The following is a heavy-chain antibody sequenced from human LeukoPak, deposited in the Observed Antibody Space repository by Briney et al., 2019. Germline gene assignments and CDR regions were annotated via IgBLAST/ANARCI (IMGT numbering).Heavy chain of an antibody. Sequence: SETLSLTCAVSGYSISSGYYWGWIRQPPGKGLEWIGEINHSGSTNYNPSLKSRVTISVDTSKNQFSLKLSSVTAADTAVYYCARGGYRIFGVVNYYFDYWGQGTLVTVSS. CDR3: ARGGYRIFGVVNYYFDY. CDR1: GYSISSGYY. V-gene: IGHV4-38-2*01. CDR2: INHSGST. J-gene: IGHJ4*02. D-gene: IGHD3-3*01.